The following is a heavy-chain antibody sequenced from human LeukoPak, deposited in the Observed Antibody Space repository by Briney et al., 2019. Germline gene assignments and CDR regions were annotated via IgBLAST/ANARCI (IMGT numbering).Heavy chain of an antibody. V-gene: IGHV4-4*07. CDR2: IYTSGST. Sequence: PSETLSLTCTVSGGSLSSYYWSWIRQPAGKGLEWIGRIYTSGSTNYNPSLRSRVTMSVDTSKNQFSLKLSSVTAADTAVYYCATIHYEYYYYMDVWGKGTTVTVSS. CDR3: ATIHYEYYYYMDV. CDR1: GGSLSSYY. J-gene: IGHJ6*03.